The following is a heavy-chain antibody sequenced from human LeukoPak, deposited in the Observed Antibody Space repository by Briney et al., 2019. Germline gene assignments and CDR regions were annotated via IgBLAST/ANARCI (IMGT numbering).Heavy chain of an antibody. D-gene: IGHD5-12*01. J-gene: IGHJ4*02. CDR2: MNHSGSA. CDR3: ARTTTWIILDY. CDR1: GGSFSGYY. V-gene: IGHV4-34*01. Sequence: SETLSLTCAVYGGSFSGYYWTWIRQPPGKGLEWIGEMNHSGSANYNPSLKSRVTISVDTSKNQCSLRLSSVTAADTAVYYCARTTTWIILDYWGQGTLVTVSS.